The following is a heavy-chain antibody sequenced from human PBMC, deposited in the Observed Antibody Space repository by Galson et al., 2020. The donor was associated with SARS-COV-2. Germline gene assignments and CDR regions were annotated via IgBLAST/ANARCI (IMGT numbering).Heavy chain of an antibody. CDR3: ARMRCSSANCFFRYRYYMDV. V-gene: IGHV2-26*01. Sequence: SGPTLVKPHETLTLTCTVSGFTLSNTRMGVPWIRQPPGKALEWLAHIFSNDEKSYSPSLKSRLSISKDTSKSQVVLTMTNMDPVDTATYYCARMRCSSANCFFRYRYYMDVWGKGTTVIVSS. D-gene: IGHD2-2*01. CDR1: GFTLSNTRMG. CDR2: IFSNDEK. J-gene: IGHJ6*03.